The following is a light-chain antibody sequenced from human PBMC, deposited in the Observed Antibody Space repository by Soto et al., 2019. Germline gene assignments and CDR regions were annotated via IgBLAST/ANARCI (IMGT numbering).Light chain of an antibody. CDR2: DAS. V-gene: IGKV1-5*01. CDR3: QQYRT. CDR1: QSISSW. Sequence: DIQMTQSPSTLSASVGDRVTITCRASQSISSWLVWYQQKPGKAPKLLIYDASSLESGVPSRFSGSGSGTEFTLTISSLQPDDFATYYCQQYRTFGQGTKLEIK. J-gene: IGKJ2*01.